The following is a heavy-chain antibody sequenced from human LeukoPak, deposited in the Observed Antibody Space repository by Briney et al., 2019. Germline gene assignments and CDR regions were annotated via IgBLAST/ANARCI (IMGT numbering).Heavy chain of an antibody. D-gene: IGHD2-15*01. CDR2: MNPNSGNT. J-gene: IGHJ6*02. CDR3: ARGYVVYYYYYGMDV. Sequence: GASVKVSFKASGYTFTSYDINRVRQASGQGLEWMGWMNPNSGNTGYAQKFQGRVTMTRNTSISTAYMELSSLRSEDKAVYYCARGYVVYYYYYGMDVWGQGTTVTVSS. CDR1: GYTFTSYD. V-gene: IGHV1-8*01.